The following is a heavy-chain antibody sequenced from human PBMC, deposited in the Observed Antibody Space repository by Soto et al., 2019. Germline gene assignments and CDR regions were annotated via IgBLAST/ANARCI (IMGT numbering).Heavy chain of an antibody. J-gene: IGHJ5*01. Sequence: QITLKESGPTLVEPTQTLTLTCSFSGFSLTKSGVGVGWFRQAPGKALECLGIIYWDDDRRYNPSLKTRLTITKDTSKHQVVLTMTYMEPVDTGTYYCAHRVNYSVSWDVGWFDSWGQGTPVTVS. CDR1: GFSLTKSGVG. V-gene: IGHV2-5*02. CDR3: AHRVNYSVSWDVGWFDS. D-gene: IGHD2-15*01. CDR2: IYWDDDR.